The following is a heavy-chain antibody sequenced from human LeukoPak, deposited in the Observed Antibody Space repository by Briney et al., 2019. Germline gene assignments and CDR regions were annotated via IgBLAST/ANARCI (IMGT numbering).Heavy chain of an antibody. Sequence: GGSLRLSCAASGLTFSSYAMSWVRQAPGKGLEWVAAISGGGGSTYYADSVKGRFTISRDNSKNTLHLQMNSLKAEDTAVYYCARETSSSWPNDAFDIWGQGTMVTVSS. CDR1: GLTFSSYA. J-gene: IGHJ3*02. V-gene: IGHV3-23*01. CDR3: ARETSSSWPNDAFDI. D-gene: IGHD6-13*01. CDR2: ISGGGGST.